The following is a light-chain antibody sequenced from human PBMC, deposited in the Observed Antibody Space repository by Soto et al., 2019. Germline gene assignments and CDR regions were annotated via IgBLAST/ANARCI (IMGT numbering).Light chain of an antibody. CDR1: QSISIY. CDR2: AAS. V-gene: IGKV1-39*01. Sequence: DIQTTQSPSSLSASVGDRVTIACRASQSISIYLNWYQQKPGKAPKLLIYAASSLQSGVPSRFSGSGSGTDFTLTISSLQPEDFATYYCQQSYSTLWTFGQGTKV. CDR3: QQSYSTLWT. J-gene: IGKJ1*01.